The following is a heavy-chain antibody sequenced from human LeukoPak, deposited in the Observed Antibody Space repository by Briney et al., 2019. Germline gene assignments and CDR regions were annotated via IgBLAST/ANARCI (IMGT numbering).Heavy chain of an antibody. CDR1: GFTFSSYA. V-gene: IGHV3-23*01. D-gene: IGHD2-2*02. Sequence: GGSLRLSCAASGFTFSSYAMSWVRQAPGKGLEWVSAISGSGGSTYYADSVKGRFTISRDNSKNTLYLQMNSLRAEDTAVYYCARVYGCSSTSCYTGDAFDIWGQGTMVTVSS. CDR2: ISGSGGST. J-gene: IGHJ3*02. CDR3: ARVYGCSSTSCYTGDAFDI.